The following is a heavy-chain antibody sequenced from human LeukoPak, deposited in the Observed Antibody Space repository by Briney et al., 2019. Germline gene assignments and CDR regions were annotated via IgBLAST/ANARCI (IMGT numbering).Heavy chain of an antibody. CDR2: IYYSGST. D-gene: IGHD3-22*01. CDR3: ARDNQRYDSSGYYSDYYYYYYMDV. J-gene: IGHJ6*03. Sequence: SETLSLTCTVSGGSINSTSYYWGWIRQPPGKGLEWIGTIYYSGSTNYNPSLKSRVTISVDTSKNQFSLKLSSVTAADTAVYYCARDNQRYDSSGYYSDYYYYYYMDVWGKGTTVTISS. CDR1: GGSINSTSYY. V-gene: IGHV4-39*07.